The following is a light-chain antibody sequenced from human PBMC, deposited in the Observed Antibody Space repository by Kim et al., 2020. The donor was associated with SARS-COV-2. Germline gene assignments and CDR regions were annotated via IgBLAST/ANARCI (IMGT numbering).Light chain of an antibody. Sequence: ASVGDSVTITCRASQGISNSLAWYQQKPGKVPKVLIYSASALQSGVPSRFSGSGSGTDFTLTISSLQPEDVATYYCQKYNAAPWTFGQGTKVDIK. CDR2: SAS. CDR1: QGISNS. CDR3: QKYNAAPWT. J-gene: IGKJ1*01. V-gene: IGKV1-27*01.